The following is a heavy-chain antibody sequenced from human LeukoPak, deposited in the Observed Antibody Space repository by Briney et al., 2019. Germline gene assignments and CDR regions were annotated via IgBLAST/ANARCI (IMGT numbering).Heavy chain of an antibody. CDR3: ARVRGDFETD. V-gene: IGHV4-59*01. Sequence: SETLSLTCTVSGASITNYYWSWIRQPPEKGLEWIGYNHYSGGTNYNPSLKSRVTISIDTTKNQVSLKMSSVTAADTAIYYCARVRGDFETDWGQGTLVTVSS. CDR2: NHYSGGT. D-gene: IGHD3-16*01. J-gene: IGHJ1*01. CDR1: GASITNYY.